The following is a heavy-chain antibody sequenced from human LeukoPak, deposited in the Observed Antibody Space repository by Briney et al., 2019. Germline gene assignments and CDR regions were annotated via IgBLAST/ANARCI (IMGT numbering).Heavy chain of an antibody. Sequence: ASVKVSCKASGYTFTSYGISWVRQAPGQGLEWMGWISAYNGNTNYAQKLQGRVTMTTDTSTSTAYMELRSLRSDDTAVYYCARDFSVAIFGEVPFDYWGQGTLVTVSS. CDR2: ISAYNGNT. V-gene: IGHV1-18*01. D-gene: IGHD3-3*01. CDR3: ARDFSVAIFGEVPFDY. CDR1: GYTFTSYG. J-gene: IGHJ4*02.